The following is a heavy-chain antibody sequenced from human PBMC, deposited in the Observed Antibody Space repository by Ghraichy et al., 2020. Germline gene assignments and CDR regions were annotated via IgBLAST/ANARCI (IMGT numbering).Heavy chain of an antibody. CDR2: ITSTSSTK. V-gene: IGHV3-48*02. Sequence: GGSLRLSCVGSGFTFSSYRLNWVRQSPGKGLEWVSYITSTSSTKFYADSVKGRFTISRDNAQNSLYLQMNGLRDDDTAVYYCARGSTVVRFFYNDGRDVWGQGTTVTVSS. CDR1: GFTFSSYR. D-gene: IGHD4-23*01. CDR3: ARGSTVVRFFYNDGRDV. J-gene: IGHJ6*02.